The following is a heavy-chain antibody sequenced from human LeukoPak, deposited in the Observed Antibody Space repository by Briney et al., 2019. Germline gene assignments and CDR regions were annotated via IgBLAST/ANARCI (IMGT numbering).Heavy chain of an antibody. J-gene: IGHJ4*02. CDR3: AKHQGATHARPLDY. D-gene: IGHD2-15*01. CDR1: GFTFSGYY. Sequence: GGSLRLSCAASGFTFSGYYMFWVRQAPGKGLEWVSSISGGVGNTYYADSVKGRFTISRDNSKNMLYLQMNSLRAEDTAVYYCAKHQGATHARPLDYWGQGTLVTVSS. CDR2: ISGGVGNT. V-gene: IGHV3-23*01.